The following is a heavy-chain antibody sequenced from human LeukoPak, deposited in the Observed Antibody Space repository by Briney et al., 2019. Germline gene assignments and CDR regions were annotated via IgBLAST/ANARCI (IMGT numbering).Heavy chain of an antibody. CDR1: GGTFSSYA. D-gene: IGHD2-8*01. CDR3: ASEPNYIDD. Sequence: ASVKVSCKASGGTFSSYAISWVRQAPGQGLEGMGGLIPIFGTTNYAQKFQGRVTNTADESTSTAYMELTSLRSEDTAVYYCASEPNYIDDWGQGTLVTVSS. J-gene: IGHJ4*02. V-gene: IGHV1-69*01. CDR2: LIPIFGTT.